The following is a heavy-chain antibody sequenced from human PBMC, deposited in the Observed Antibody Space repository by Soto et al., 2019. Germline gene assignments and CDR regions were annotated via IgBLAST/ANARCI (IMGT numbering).Heavy chain of an antibody. CDR2: LNADGSEK. CDR3: ASVGHVDY. Sequence: EVQLVESGGGSVQPGGSLRLSCAASGFPFSNYWMTWVRQAPGKGLEWVANLNADGSEKHYVDSVKGRFTISRDNAKNSLYLQMDSLSAEDTAVYYCASVGHVDYFGQGSLVTVSS. D-gene: IGHD1-26*01. V-gene: IGHV3-7*05. CDR1: GFPFSNYW. J-gene: IGHJ4*02.